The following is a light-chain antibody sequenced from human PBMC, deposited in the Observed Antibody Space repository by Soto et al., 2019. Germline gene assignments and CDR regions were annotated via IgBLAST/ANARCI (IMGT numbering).Light chain of an antibody. Sequence: QSALTQPASVSGSLGQSITISCTGTISDIGSYHYVSWYQHHPGKAPKLIIYEVTNRPSGVSNRFSGSKSGNTASLTISGLQAEDEPDYYCSSYTTTSTTFGGGTKLTVL. CDR2: EVT. CDR3: SSYTTTSTT. V-gene: IGLV2-14*01. J-gene: IGLJ3*02. CDR1: ISDIGSYHY.